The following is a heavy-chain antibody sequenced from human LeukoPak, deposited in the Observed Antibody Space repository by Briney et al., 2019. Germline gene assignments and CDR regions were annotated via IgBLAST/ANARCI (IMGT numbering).Heavy chain of an antibody. D-gene: IGHD3-3*01. V-gene: IGHV1-69*01. CDR2: IIPIFGSA. Sequence: SVKVSCKASGGTFSSYAISWVRQAPGQGLEWMGGIIPIFGSANYAQKFQGRVTITADESTSTAYMELSSLRSEDTAVYYCAGGETRTYDFWSGYYPNWGQGTLVTVSS. CDR3: AGGETRTYDFWSGYYPN. J-gene: IGHJ4*02. CDR1: GGTFSSYA.